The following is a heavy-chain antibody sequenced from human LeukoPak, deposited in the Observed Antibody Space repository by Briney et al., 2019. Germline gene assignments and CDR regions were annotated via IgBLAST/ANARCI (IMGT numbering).Heavy chain of an antibody. CDR2: IYYSGST. J-gene: IGHJ3*01. V-gene: IGHV4-59*01. CDR1: GGSISSYY. CDR3: ARVPIEYSSSRDAFDL. Sequence: SETLSLTCTVSGGSISSYYWSWIRQPPGKGLEWIGYIYYSGSTNYNPSLKNRVTISVDTSKNQFSLKLSSVTAADTAVYYCARVPIEYSSSRDAFDLWGQGTMVTVSS. D-gene: IGHD6-6*01.